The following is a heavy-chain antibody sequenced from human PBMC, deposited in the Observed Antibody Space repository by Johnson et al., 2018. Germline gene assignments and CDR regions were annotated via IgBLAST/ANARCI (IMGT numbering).Heavy chain of an antibody. Sequence: EVQLLESGGGLIQPGGSLRLSCAASGFTVSSNYMTWVRQAPGKGLEWVSVVYSGGSTYYAASVKGRFTISRDNSKNTMYLQMNSLRTEETAVYYCARDAPRYCSGGSCYSLAGMDVWGQGTTVTVSS. CDR3: ARDAPRYCSGGSCYSLAGMDV. J-gene: IGHJ6*02. D-gene: IGHD2-15*01. V-gene: IGHV3-53*01. CDR1: GFTVSSNY. CDR2: VYSGGST.